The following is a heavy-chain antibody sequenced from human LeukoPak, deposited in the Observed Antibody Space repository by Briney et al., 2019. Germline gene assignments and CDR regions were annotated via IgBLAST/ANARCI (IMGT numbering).Heavy chain of an antibody. J-gene: IGHJ4*02. CDR1: GGSFSGYY. Sequence: PSETLSLTCAVYGGSFSGYYWSWIRQPPGKGLEWIGEINHSGSTNYNPSLKSRVTISVDKSKNQFSLKLSSVTAADTAVYYCARDFWSSSSLFDYWGQGTLVTVSS. CDR2: INHSGST. D-gene: IGHD6-6*01. V-gene: IGHV4-34*01. CDR3: ARDFWSSSSLFDY.